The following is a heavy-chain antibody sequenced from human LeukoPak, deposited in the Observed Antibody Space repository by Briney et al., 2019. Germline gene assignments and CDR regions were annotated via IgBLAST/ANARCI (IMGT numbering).Heavy chain of an antibody. Sequence: SETLPLTCTVSGGSINSYYWSWIRQPAGKGLEWIGRIYTSETTNYNPSLKSRVTMSVDASKNQFSLKLSSVTAADTAVYYCAKSPPNSNYIDYWGQGTLVTVSS. J-gene: IGHJ4*02. CDR1: GGSINSYY. V-gene: IGHV4-4*07. CDR2: IYTSETT. CDR3: AKSPPNSNYIDY. D-gene: IGHD4-11*01.